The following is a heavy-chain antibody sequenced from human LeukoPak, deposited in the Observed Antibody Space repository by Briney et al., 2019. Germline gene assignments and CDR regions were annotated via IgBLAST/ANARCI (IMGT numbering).Heavy chain of an antibody. D-gene: IGHD2-15*01. Sequence: GGSLRLSCAASGFTFSSYWMHWVRQAPGKGLVWVSRINSDGSSTSYADSVKGRFTISRGNAKNTLYLQMNSLRAEDTAVYYCAMDSGPDAFDIWGQGTMVTVSS. CDR3: AMDSGPDAFDI. CDR2: INSDGSST. CDR1: GFTFSSYW. J-gene: IGHJ3*02. V-gene: IGHV3-74*01.